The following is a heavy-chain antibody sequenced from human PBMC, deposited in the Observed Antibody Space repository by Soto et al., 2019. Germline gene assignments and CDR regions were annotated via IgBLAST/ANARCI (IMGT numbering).Heavy chain of an antibody. J-gene: IGHJ6*02. CDR1: GGTFSSYA. Sequence: QVQLVQSGAEVKKPGSSVKASCKASGGTFSSYAISWVRQAPGQGLEWMGGIIPIFGTANYAQKFQGRVTITADESTSTAYMELSSLRSEDTAVYYCARDHYSSSWSTPSYYYYGMDVWGQGTTVTVSS. V-gene: IGHV1-69*01. CDR2: IIPIFGTA. D-gene: IGHD6-13*01. CDR3: ARDHYSSSWSTPSYYYYGMDV.